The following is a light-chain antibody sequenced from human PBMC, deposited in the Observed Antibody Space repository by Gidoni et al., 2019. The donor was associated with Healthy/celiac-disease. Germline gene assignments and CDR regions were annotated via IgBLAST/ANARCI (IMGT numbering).Light chain of an antibody. CDR3: QQYNSYPVG. Sequence: DIQMTQSPSTLSASVGDRVTITCRASQSISSWLAWYQQKPGKAPKLLIYDASSLESGVPSRFRGSGSGTEFTLTISSLQPDDFATYYCQQYNSYPVGFGQGTKVEIK. CDR2: DAS. V-gene: IGKV1-5*01. CDR1: QSISSW. J-gene: IGKJ1*01.